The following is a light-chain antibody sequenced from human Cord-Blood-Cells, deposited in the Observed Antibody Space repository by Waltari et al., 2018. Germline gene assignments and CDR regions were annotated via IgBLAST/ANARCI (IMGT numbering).Light chain of an antibody. Sequence: DIAMTQSPDSLAVSLGERATINCKSSQSVLYSSNNKNYLAWYQQKPGQPPKLLIYWASTREAGVPDRFSGSGSGTDFTLTISSLQAEDVAVYDCQQYYSTPPTFGGGTKVEIK. J-gene: IGKJ4*01. V-gene: IGKV4-1*01. CDR2: WAS. CDR3: QQYYSTPPT. CDR1: QSVLYSSNNKNY.